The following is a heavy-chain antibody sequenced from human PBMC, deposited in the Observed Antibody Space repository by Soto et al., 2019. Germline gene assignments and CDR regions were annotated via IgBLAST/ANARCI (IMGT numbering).Heavy chain of an antibody. CDR1: GYTFTGYY. CDR2: INPNSGGT. Sequence: ASVKVSCKASGYTFTGYYMHWVRQAPGQGLEWMGWINPNSGGTNYAQKFQGWVTMTRDTSISTAYMELSRLRSDDTAVYYCARDRLVGATTYYYYGMDVCGQGTTLTVSS. V-gene: IGHV1-2*04. CDR3: ARDRLVGATTYYYYGMDV. D-gene: IGHD1-26*01. J-gene: IGHJ6*02.